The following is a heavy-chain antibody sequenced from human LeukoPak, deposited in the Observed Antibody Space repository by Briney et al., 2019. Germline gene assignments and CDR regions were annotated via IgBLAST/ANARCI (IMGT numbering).Heavy chain of an antibody. CDR1: GGSISSYY. CDR3: ARGDRYYDSFDY. D-gene: IGHD3-22*01. CDR2: IYTSGST. Sequence: PSETLSLTRTVSGGSISSYYWSWIRQPAGKGLEWIGRIYTSGSTNYNPSLKSRVTMPVDTSKNQFSLKLSSVTAADTAVYYCARGDRYYDSFDYWGQGTLVTVSS. J-gene: IGHJ4*02. V-gene: IGHV4-4*07.